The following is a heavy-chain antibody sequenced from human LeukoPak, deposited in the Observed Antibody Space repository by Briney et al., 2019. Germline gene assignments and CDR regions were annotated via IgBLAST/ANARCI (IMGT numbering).Heavy chain of an antibody. Sequence: QPGRSLRLSCAASGFTFSDYGMHWVRQAPGKGLMWVSRINNDGSNTNYADSVKGRFTISRDNAKNTLYLQMNSLRAEDTAVYYCARGNAKVDPWGQGTLVTVSS. V-gene: IGHV3-74*01. J-gene: IGHJ5*02. CDR2: INNDGSNT. CDR3: ARGNAKVDP. CDR1: GFTFSDYG.